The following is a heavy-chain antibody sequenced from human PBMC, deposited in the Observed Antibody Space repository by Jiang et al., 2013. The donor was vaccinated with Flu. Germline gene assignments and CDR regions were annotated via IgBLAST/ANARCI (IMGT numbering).Heavy chain of an antibody. CDR2: IIPILGIA. V-gene: IGHV1-69*02. CDR3: ASAGVGATISLDY. J-gene: IGHJ4*02. Sequence: GQGLEWMGRIIPILGIANYAQKFQGRVTITADKSTSTAYMELSSLRSEDTAVYYCASAGVGATISLDYWGQGTLVTVSS. D-gene: IGHD1-26*01.